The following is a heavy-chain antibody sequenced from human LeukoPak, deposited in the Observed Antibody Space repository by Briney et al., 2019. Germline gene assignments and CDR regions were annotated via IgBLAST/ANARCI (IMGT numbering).Heavy chain of an antibody. V-gene: IGHV3-23*01. D-gene: IGHD2-2*01. CDR1: GFTFSSYA. CDR2: ISGSGGST. J-gene: IGHJ4*02. Sequence: GGSLRLSCAASGFTFSSYAMSWVGQAPGKGLEWVAAISGSGGSTYYADSVKGRFTISRDNSKNTLYVQMNSLRAEDTAVYHCAKEAGIVVVPAAQRYYFDYWGQGTLVTVSS. CDR3: AKEAGIVVVPAAQRYYFDY.